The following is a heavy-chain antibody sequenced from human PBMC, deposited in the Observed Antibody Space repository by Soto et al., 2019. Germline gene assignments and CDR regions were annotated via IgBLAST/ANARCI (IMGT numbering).Heavy chain of an antibody. V-gene: IGHV3-30-3*01. CDR2: ISYDGSNK. CDR1: GFTFSSYA. D-gene: IGHD4-17*01. CDR3: ARGDYLYYFDY. J-gene: IGHJ4*02. Sequence: QVQLVESGGGVVQPGRSLRLSCAASGFTFSSYAMHWVRQAPGKGLEWVAVISYDGSNKYYADSVKGRFTISRDNYKNTLYLQMNSLRAEDTAVYYCARGDYLYYFDYWGQGTLVTVSS.